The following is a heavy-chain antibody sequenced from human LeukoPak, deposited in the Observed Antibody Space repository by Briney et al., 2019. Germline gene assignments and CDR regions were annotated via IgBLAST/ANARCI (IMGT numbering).Heavy chain of an antibody. V-gene: IGHV1-2*02. CDR3: ATPERGYSGYDFGS. J-gene: IGHJ4*02. CDR2: INPNSGGT. CDR1: GYTFTGYY. Sequence: ASAKVSSKASGYTFTGYYMHWVRQAPGQGLEWMGWINPNSGGTNYAQKFQGRVTMTRDTSISTAYMELSRLRSDDTAVYYCATPERGYSGYDFGSWGQGTLVTVSS. D-gene: IGHD5-12*01.